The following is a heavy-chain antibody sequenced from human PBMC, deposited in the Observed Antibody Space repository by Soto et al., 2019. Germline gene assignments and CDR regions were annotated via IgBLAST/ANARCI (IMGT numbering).Heavy chain of an antibody. Sequence: XESLSLYCAASGFTVSGYTMNWVRQAPGKGLEWVAVIGNSGDGTHYADSVKGRFTISRDNSKNTLYLQMESLRAEDTAVYYCVKDVWDYWGQGVLVTVSS. CDR3: VKDVWDY. V-gene: IGHV3-23*01. CDR2: IGNSGDGT. J-gene: IGHJ4*02. CDR1: GFTVSGYT. D-gene: IGHD2-21*01.